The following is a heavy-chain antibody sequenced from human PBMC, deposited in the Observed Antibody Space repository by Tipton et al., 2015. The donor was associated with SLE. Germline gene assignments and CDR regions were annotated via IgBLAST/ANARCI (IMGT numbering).Heavy chain of an antibody. CDR3: ASRGGRIFGILSDI. J-gene: IGHJ3*02. CDR2: IYYTGDT. V-gene: IGHV4-39*01. D-gene: IGHD3-3*01. Sequence: TLSLTCSVSGDSISSSNYNWGWIRQPPGKGLEWIGNIYYTGDTYYNPSLKSRVTISVDTSKNQFSLKLTSVTAADTAVYYCASRGGRIFGILSDIWGQGTLVTVSS. CDR1: GDSISSSNYN.